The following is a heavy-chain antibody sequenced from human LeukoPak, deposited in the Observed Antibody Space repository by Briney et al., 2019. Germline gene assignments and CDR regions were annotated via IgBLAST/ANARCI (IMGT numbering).Heavy chain of an antibody. CDR2: ISYDGSNK. V-gene: IGHV3-30*18. Sequence: PGGSLRLSCAASGFTFRSYDMHWVRQAPGKGLQWVAVISYDGSNKYHTDSVKGRFTISRDNSKNTLHLQMNSLRPEDTAVYYCAKDRFGEYHPFDYWGQGTRVTVSS. J-gene: IGHJ4*02. D-gene: IGHD3-10*01. CDR3: AKDRFGEYHPFDY. CDR1: GFTFRSYD.